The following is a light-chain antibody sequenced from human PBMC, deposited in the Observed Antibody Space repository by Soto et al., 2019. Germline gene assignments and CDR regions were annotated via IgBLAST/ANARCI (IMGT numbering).Light chain of an antibody. V-gene: IGLV7-46*01. CDR1: TGAVTSGHW. Sequence: QAVVTQEPSLTVSPGGTVTLTCASSTGAVTSGHWPHWFQQKPGQTPRTLIYDTSNKHSWAPARFSGSLLGGKTALTPSGGPPEDEADEYCLVIFTGVGEVFRTGTKVTVL. CDR3: LVIFTGVGEV. J-gene: IGLJ1*01. CDR2: DTS.